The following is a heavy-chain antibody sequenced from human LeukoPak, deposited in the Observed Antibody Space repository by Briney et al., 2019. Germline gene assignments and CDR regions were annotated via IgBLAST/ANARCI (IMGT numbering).Heavy chain of an antibody. CDR3: ARVDFYDSSGWFDP. D-gene: IGHD3-22*01. Sequence: SETLSLTCTVSGGSISSGDYYWSWIRQPPGKGLEWIGYIYYSGSTYYNPSLKSRVTISVDTSKNQFSLKLSSVTAADTAVYYCARVDFYDSSGWFDPWGQGTLVTVSS. CDR2: IYYSGST. V-gene: IGHV4-30-4*01. CDR1: GGSISSGDYY. J-gene: IGHJ5*02.